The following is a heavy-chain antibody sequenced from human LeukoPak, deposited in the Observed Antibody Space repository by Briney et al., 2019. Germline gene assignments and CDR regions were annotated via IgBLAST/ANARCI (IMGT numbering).Heavy chain of an antibody. CDR1: GGTFSSYA. D-gene: IGHD6-6*01. CDR2: IIPIFGTA. Sequence: WASVTVSCTASGGTFSSYAISWVRQAPGQGLEWMGGIIPIFGTANYAQKFQGRVTITTDESTSTAYMELSSLRSEGTAVYYCARDRLPIAARRTYDYYYMDVWGKGTTVTVSS. CDR3: ARDRLPIAARRTYDYYYMDV. V-gene: IGHV1-69*05. J-gene: IGHJ6*03.